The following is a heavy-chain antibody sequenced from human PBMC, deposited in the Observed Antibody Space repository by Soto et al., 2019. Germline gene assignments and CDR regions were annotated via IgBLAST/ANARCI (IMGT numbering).Heavy chain of an antibody. J-gene: IGHJ4*02. CDR2: IYYSGST. CDR1: GGSISSYY. D-gene: IGHD6-13*01. CDR3: ARLGGIAAAGTPDY. V-gene: IGHV4-59*08. Sequence: QVQLQESGPGLVKPSETLSLTCTVSGGSISSYYWSWIRQPPGQGLEWIGYIYYSGSTNYNPSLKSRVTISVDTSKNQSSLKLSSVTAADTAVYYCARLGGIAAAGTPDYWGQGTLVTVSS.